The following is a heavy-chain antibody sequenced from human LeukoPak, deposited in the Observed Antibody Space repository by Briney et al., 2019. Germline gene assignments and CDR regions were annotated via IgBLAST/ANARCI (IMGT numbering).Heavy chain of an antibody. V-gene: IGHV4-34*01. CDR2: INHSGST. D-gene: IGHD3-22*01. CDR3: ARDSRYYYPLFDY. CDR1: GRSFSRYY. Sequence: PSETLSLTCAVYGRSFSRYYWSWIRQPPGKGLEWIGEINHSGSTNYNPSLKSRVTISVDTSKNQFSLKLSSVTAADTAVYYCARDSRYYYPLFDYRGQGTLVTVSS. J-gene: IGHJ4*02.